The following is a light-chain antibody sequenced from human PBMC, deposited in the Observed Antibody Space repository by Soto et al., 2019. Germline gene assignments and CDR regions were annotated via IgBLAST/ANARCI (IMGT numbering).Light chain of an antibody. CDR2: VPP. CDR1: QGISFH. CDR3: QQYYGVPLT. J-gene: IGKJ4*01. Sequence: DIQMTQSPSSLSASVGDRVTITCRASQGISFHLAGYQQKPGKPPKFLFYVPPVLQSGVPSRFSGSGSGTDYTLTINSLQPEDVATYYCQQYYGVPLTFGGGTKVEI. V-gene: IGKV1-27*01.